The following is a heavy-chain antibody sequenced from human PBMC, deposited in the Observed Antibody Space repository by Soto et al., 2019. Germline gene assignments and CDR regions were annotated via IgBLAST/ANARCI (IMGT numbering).Heavy chain of an antibody. J-gene: IGHJ5*02. V-gene: IGHV5-51*01. CDR1: VYSFSSWW. CDR2: IYPSDSQT. D-gene: IGHD4-17*01. Sequence: PGESLKISCKGSVYSFSSWWIAWVRQMPGKGLEYMGIIYPSDSQTRYSPSFQGQVTISADTSISTAYLQWSSLKASDTAIYYCARHGFYGDYSSNYFDPWGQGTLVTVSS. CDR3: ARHGFYGDYSSNYFDP.